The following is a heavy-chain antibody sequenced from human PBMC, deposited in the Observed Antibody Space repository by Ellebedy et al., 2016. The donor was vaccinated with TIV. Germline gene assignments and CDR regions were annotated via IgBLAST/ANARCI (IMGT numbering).Heavy chain of an antibody. CDR2: IYYSGST. J-gene: IGHJ4*02. D-gene: IGHD7-27*01. V-gene: IGHV4-59*01. Sequence: MPSETLSLTCTVSGGSINSYYWSWIRQPPGKGLEWIGYIYYSGSTNYNPSLKSRVTISVDTSKNQFSLKLSSVTAAGTAVYYCAREETGGFDYWGQGTLVTVSS. CDR3: AREETGGFDY. CDR1: GGSINSYY.